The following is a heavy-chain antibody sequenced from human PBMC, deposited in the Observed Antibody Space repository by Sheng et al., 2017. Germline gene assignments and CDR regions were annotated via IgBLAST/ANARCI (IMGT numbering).Heavy chain of an antibody. CDR2: IIPIFGTA. D-gene: IGHD4-4*01. CDR3: ARATVTIPGDWGTGFFDY. J-gene: IGHJ4*02. V-gene: IGHV1-69*13. CDR1: GGTFSSYA. Sequence: QVQLVQSGAEVKKPGSSVKVSCKASGGTFSSYAISWVRQAPGQGLEWMGGIIPIFGTANYAQKFQGRVTITADESTSTAYMELSSLRSEDTAVYYCARATVTIPGDWGTGFFDYWGQGTLVTVSS.